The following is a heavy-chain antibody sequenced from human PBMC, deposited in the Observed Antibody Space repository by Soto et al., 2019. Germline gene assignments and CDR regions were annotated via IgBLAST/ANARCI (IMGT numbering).Heavy chain of an antibody. D-gene: IGHD1-26*01. CDR2: ISGSGDST. Sequence: GGSLRLSCAVSGFNFNIYFMTWVRQAPGKGLEWISSISGSGDSTYYADSVKGRFTISRDNSKKTLYLQMNSLRAEDTAVYYCAKSCCAKSLLGAMAPFDSWGQGALVTVSS. V-gene: IGHV3-23*01. CDR3: AKSCCAKSLLGAMAPFDS. CDR1: GFNFNIYF. J-gene: IGHJ4*02.